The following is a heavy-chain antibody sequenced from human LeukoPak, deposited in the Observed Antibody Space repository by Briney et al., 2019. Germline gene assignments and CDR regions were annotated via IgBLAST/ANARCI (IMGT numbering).Heavy chain of an antibody. CDR2: ISPYNGNT. CDR3: ARDRGRIFSGGEFDY. D-gene: IGHD2-15*01. Sequence: ASVKVSCKAPGYTFIRSGISWVRQAPGQGLEWVGWISPYNGNTKYAQRFQGRVSMTTDTSTSTAYMELRSLRSDGTAVYYCARDRGRIFSGGEFDYWGQGTLVTVSS. J-gene: IGHJ4*02. CDR1: GYTFIRSG. V-gene: IGHV1-18*01.